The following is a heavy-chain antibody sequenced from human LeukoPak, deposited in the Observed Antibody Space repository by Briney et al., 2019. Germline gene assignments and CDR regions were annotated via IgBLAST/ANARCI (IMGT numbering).Heavy chain of an antibody. D-gene: IGHD1-1*01. V-gene: IGHV1-18*01. CDR2: ISAYNGNT. CDR3: ARDPDETGTSGP. CDR1: GYTFTSYG. Sequence: ASVKVSCKATGYTFTSYGISWVRQAPGQGLEWMGWISAYNGNTNYAQKLQGRVTMTTDTSTSTAYMELSSLRSEDTAVYYCARDPDETGTSGPWGQGTLVTVSS. J-gene: IGHJ5*02.